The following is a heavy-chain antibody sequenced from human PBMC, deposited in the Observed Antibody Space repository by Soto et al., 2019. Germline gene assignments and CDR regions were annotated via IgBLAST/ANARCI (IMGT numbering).Heavy chain of an antibody. CDR1: GDSVSSNSAA. J-gene: IGHJ6*03. Sequence: SQTLSLTCAISGDSVSSNSAAWNWIRLSPSRGLEWLARTYYRSRWYNDYAVSVRSRITVNPDTSKNQFSLQLTSVTPEDTAVYYCAGTTAHQWYYMDVWGKGTTVTVAS. V-gene: IGHV6-1*01. CDR3: AGTTAHQWYYMDV. CDR2: TYYRSRWYN. D-gene: IGHD1-7*01.